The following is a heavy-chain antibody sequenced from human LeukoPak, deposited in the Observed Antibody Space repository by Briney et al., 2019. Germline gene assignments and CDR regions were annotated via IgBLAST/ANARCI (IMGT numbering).Heavy chain of an antibody. Sequence: PSEALSLTCTVSGGSISSSSCYWGWIRQPPGKGLEWIGSIYYSGSTNYNPSLKSRVTISVDTSKNQFSLKLSSVTAADTAVYYCARAATVTTLIWFDPWGQGTLVTVSS. J-gene: IGHJ5*02. CDR2: IYYSGST. CDR3: ARAATVTTLIWFDP. V-gene: IGHV4-39*07. CDR1: GGSISSSSCY. D-gene: IGHD4-17*01.